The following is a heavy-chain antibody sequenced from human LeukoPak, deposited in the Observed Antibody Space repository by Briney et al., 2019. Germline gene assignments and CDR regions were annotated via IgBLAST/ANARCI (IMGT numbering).Heavy chain of an antibody. CDR1: GFAFGTYA. D-gene: IGHD3-16*02. V-gene: IGHV3-23*01. J-gene: IGHJ3*02. CDR2: ISANGQAT. Sequence: PGGSLRLSCAGSGFAFGTYAMSWVRQAPGMGLEWVSSISANGQATYYADSVKGRFTISKDNTKSSLYLQMNSLRAEDTAVYYCVSGNDPDSTWENYRLDAFDIWGQGTTVIVSS. CDR3: VSGNDPDSTWENYRLDAFDI.